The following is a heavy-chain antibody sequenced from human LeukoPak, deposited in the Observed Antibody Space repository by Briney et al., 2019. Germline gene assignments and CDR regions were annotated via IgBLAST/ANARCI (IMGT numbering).Heavy chain of an antibody. V-gene: IGHV1-46*01. CDR3: ARGPITMVRGVSLYYYYYYMDV. Sequence: ASVKVSCKASGYTFTSYYMHWVRQAPGQGLEWMGIINPSGGSTSYAQKFQGRVTMTRDMSTSTVYMELSSLRSEDTAVYYCARGPITMVRGVSLYYYYYYMDVWGKGTTVTISS. CDR2: INPSGGST. CDR1: GYTFTSYY. D-gene: IGHD3-10*01. J-gene: IGHJ6*03.